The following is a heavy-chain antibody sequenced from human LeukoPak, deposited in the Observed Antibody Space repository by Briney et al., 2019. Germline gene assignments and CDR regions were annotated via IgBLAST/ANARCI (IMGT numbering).Heavy chain of an antibody. CDR3: ARDHWYNWNDISPFDY. V-gene: IGHV6-1*01. Sequence: SQTLSLTCAISGDSVSSNSAAWNWIRQSPSRGLEWLGRTYYRSKWYNDYAVSVKSRITINPDTSKNQFSLQLNSVTPEDTAVYYCARDHWYNWNDISPFDYWGQGTLVTVSS. CDR2: TYYRSKWYN. J-gene: IGHJ4*02. CDR1: GDSVSSNSAA. D-gene: IGHD1-20*01.